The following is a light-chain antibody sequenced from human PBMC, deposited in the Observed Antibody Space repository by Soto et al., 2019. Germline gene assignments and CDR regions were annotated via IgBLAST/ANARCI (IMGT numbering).Light chain of an antibody. CDR1: QSVSSSY. V-gene: IGKV3-20*01. J-gene: IGKJ5*01. CDR3: QQYGSSQIT. CDR2: GAS. Sequence: EIVLTLSPGTLSLSPGERATLSCRASQSVSSSYLAWYQQKPGQAPRLLIYGASSRATGIPDRFSGSGSGTDFTLTISRLEPEDFAVYYCQQYGSSQITFGQGTRLEI.